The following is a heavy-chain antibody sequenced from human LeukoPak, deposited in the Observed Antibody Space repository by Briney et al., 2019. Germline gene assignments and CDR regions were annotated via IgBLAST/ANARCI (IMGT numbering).Heavy chain of an antibody. CDR3: TTDAAGDYDSSGPYYFDY. CDR1: GFTFSNAW. J-gene: IGHJ4*02. D-gene: IGHD3-22*01. V-gene: IGHV3-15*01. Sequence: PGGSLRLSCAASGFTFSNAWMSWVRQAPGKGLEWVGRIKSKTDGGTTDYAAPVKGRFTISRDDSKNTLYLQMNSLKTEDTAVYYCTTDAAGDYDSSGPYYFDYWGQGTPVTVSS. CDR2: IKSKTDGGTT.